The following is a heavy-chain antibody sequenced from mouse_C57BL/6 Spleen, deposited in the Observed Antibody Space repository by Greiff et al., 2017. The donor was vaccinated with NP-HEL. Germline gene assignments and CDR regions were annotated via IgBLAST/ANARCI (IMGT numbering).Heavy chain of an antibody. CDR3: AREIYRNYRSYYAMDY. J-gene: IGHJ4*01. CDR1: GYTFTSYW. D-gene: IGHD2-1*01. CDR2: IDPSDSYT. V-gene: IGHV1-69*01. Sequence: QVHVKQPGAELVMPGASVKLSCKASGYTFTSYWMHWVKQRPGQGLEWIGEIDPSDSYTNYNQKFKGKSTLTVDKSSSTAYMQLSSLTSEDSAVYYCAREIYRNYRSYYAMDYWGQGTSVTVSS.